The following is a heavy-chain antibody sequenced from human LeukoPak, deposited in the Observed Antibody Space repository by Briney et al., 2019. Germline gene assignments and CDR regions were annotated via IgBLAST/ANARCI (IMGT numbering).Heavy chain of an antibody. D-gene: IGHD6-13*01. CDR2: ISSSGSTI. CDR1: GFTFDDYA. V-gene: IGHV3-11*01. J-gene: IGHJ5*02. Sequence: GGSLRLSCAASGFTFDDYAMHWIRQAPGKGLEWVSYISSSGSTIYYADSVKGRFTISRDNAKNSLYLQMNSLRAEDTAVYYXXRDSSSFGDWFDPWGQGTLVTVSS. CDR3: XRDSSSFGDWFDP.